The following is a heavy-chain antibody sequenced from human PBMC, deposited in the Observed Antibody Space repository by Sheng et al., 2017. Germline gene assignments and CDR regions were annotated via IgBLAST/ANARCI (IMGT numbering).Heavy chain of an antibody. Sequence: EVQLLESGGGLVQPGGSLRLSCAASGFTLSTYAMTWVRQAPGKGLEWVSVITGSGGATYYTDSVRGRFTISRDNSKNMLYLQMNSLGVDDTAIYYCVTYYLGSGRAFDYWGQGNAGHRSPQ. V-gene: IGHV3-23*01. J-gene: IGHJ4*02. CDR3: VTYYLGSGRAFDY. D-gene: IGHD3-10*01. CDR2: ITGSGGAT. CDR1: GFTLSTYA.